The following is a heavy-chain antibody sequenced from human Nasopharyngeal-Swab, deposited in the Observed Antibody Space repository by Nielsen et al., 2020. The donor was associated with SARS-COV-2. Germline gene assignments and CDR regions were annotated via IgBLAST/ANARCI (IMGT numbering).Heavy chain of an antibody. CDR3: ARSRSAMDV. CDR2: INPDGSST. V-gene: IGHV3-74*01. CDR1: GFTFSNAW. J-gene: IGHJ6*02. Sequence: GGSLRLSCAASGFTFSNAWMSWVRQAPGKGLVWVSRINPDGSSTDYAGSVKGRFTISRDNAKNTLYLQMSSLRAEETAVYYCARSRSAMDVWGQGTTVTVSS.